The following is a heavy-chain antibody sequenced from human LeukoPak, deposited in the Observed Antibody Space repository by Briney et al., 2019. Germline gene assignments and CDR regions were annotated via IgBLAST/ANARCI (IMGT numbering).Heavy chain of an antibody. CDR2: INHSGST. J-gene: IGHJ6*03. CDR1: GGSFSGYY. D-gene: IGHD4-17*01. CDR3: ARVRDYGDYVRGSTTYYMDV. V-gene: IGHV4-34*01. Sequence: SETLSLTCTVSGGSFSGYYWSWIRQPPGKGLEWIGEINHSGSTNYNPSLKSRVTISVDTSKNQFSLTLSSVTAADTAVYYCARVRDYGDYVRGSTTYYMDVWGKGTTVTISS.